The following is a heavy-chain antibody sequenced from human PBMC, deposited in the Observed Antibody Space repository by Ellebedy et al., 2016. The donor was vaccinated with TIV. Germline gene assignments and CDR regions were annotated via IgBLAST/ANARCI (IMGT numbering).Heavy chain of an antibody. CDR1: GGSISSDGFF. D-gene: IGHD1-26*01. CDR3: PRDLYSGHYEGFGAFDI. J-gene: IGHJ3*02. CDR2: SDYRART. V-gene: IGHV4-31*03. Sequence: MPSETLSLTCTVSGGSISSDGFFWSWIRQHPGKGLEWIGFSDYRARTHSNPSLKSRVIISVDTSKNQFSLKLSSVTAADTAVDYCPRDLYSGHYEGFGAFDIWGQGTLVTVSS.